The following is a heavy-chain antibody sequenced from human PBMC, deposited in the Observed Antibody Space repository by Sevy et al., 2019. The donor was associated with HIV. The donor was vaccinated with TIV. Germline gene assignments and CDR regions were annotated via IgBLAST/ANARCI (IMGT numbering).Heavy chain of an antibody. CDR1: GYTLTELS. Sequence: ASVKVSCKVSGYTLTELSMHWVRQAPGKGLEWMGGFDPEDGETIYAQKFQGRVTMTEDTSTDTAYMGLSSLRSEDTAVYYCATNLPGYSSGWYLSREVWGQGPLVTVSS. D-gene: IGHD6-19*01. J-gene: IGHJ4*02. CDR2: FDPEDGET. V-gene: IGHV1-24*01. CDR3: ATNLPGYSSGWYLSREV.